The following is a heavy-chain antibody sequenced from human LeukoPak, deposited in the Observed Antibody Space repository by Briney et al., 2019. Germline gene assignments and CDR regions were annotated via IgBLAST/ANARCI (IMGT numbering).Heavy chain of an antibody. CDR1: GFAFSNYA. CDR2: ILTGGVNI. Sequence: PGGSLRLSCAASGFAFSNYAMAWVRQAPGKGLEWVSGILTGGVNIYYADPVKGRFTISRDNFKNTLYLQMSSLRSEDTAVYYCAKGSGLGSYEFWGQGTLVTVSS. D-gene: IGHD3-16*01. V-gene: IGHV3-23*01. CDR3: AKGSGLGSYEF. J-gene: IGHJ4*02.